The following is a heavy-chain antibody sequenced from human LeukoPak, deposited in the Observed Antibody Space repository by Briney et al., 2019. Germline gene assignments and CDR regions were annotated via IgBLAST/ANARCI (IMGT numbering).Heavy chain of an antibody. J-gene: IGHJ4*02. D-gene: IGHD3-16*01. CDR2: ISGLSTHI. V-gene: IGHV3-69-1*02. Sequence: GGSLRLSCSASGFIFSDYDMNWVRPAPGKGLEWVSSISGLSTHIYYGESVQGRFSISRDNAKNSVYLQMNSLGVEDTAIYYWGRAFPPLRTSSAGDLWGQGILVTVSS. CDR1: GFIFSDYD. CDR3: GRAFPPLRTSSAGDL.